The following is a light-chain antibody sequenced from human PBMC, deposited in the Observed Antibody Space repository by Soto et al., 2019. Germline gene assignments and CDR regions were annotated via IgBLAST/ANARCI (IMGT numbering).Light chain of an antibody. CDR1: SSSIGAGYD. V-gene: IGLV1-40*01. CDR3: QSYDSSLGV. Sequence: HSALTQPPSVSGAPGQRVTISCTGSSSSIGAGYDVHWYQQRAGTAPNLLIYGNSNRPAGVPDRFSGSKSGTSASLAITGLQAEDEADYYCQSYDSSLGVFGTGSKVTVL. J-gene: IGLJ1*01. CDR2: GNS.